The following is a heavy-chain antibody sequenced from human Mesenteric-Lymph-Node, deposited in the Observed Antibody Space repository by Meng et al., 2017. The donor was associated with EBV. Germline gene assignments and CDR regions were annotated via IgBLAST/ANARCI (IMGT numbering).Heavy chain of an antibody. CDR2: ISDSGGRT. CDR1: GFTFSDYG. CDR3: ARGDIVVVAAALGFDY. Sequence: EVQLLESGGGLVQPGGSLRLACGASGFTFSDYGMSWVRQAPGKGLKWVSGISDSGGRTYYADSVKGRLIISRDNSKNTLYLQMNSLRAEDTAVYYCARGDIVVVAAALGFDYCGQGTLVTVSS. D-gene: IGHD2-15*01. V-gene: IGHV3-23*01. J-gene: IGHJ4*02.